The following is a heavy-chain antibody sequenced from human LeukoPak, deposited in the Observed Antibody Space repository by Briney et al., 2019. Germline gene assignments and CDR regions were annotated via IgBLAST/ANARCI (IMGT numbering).Heavy chain of an antibody. CDR1: GYSFPIYW. CDR3: ARWMTADRGKKDAFDI. J-gene: IGHJ3*02. D-gene: IGHD2-21*02. CDR2: IFPGDSDT. Sequence: GESLKISCKASGYSFPIYWIGWVRQMPGKGLEWMGIIFPGDSDTRYSPSFQGQVTFSTDKSITTAYLQWSSLKASDTAIYYCARWMTADRGKKDAFDIWGQGTMVTVSS. V-gene: IGHV5-51*01.